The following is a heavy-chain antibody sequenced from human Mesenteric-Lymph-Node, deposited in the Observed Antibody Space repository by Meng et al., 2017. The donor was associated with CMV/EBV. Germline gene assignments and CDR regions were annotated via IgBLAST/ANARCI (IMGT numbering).Heavy chain of an antibody. Sequence: SETLSLTCTVSGYSISSGYYWGWIRQPPGKGLEWIGSIYHSGSTYYNPSLKSRVTISVDTSKNQFSLKLSSVTAADTAVYYCAREGSGWANDYWGQGTLVTVSS. D-gene: IGHD6-19*01. CDR1: GYSISSGYY. CDR3: AREGSGWANDY. V-gene: IGHV4-38-2*02. J-gene: IGHJ4*02. CDR2: IYHSGST.